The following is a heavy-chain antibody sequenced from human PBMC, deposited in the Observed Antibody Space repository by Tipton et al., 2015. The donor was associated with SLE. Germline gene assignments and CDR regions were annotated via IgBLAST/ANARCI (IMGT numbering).Heavy chain of an antibody. CDR1: GGSISGHY. J-gene: IGHJ4*02. CDR3: ARSPPGAGTGYFDY. Sequence: TLSLTCTVSGGSISGHYWSWIRQPPGKGLEWIAYIYYSGSTHYNPSLKSGVTISVDTSKNQFSLKLSSVTAADTAVYYCARSPPGAGTGYFDYWGQGTLVSVSS. D-gene: IGHD6-13*01. CDR2: IYYSGST. V-gene: IGHV4-59*11.